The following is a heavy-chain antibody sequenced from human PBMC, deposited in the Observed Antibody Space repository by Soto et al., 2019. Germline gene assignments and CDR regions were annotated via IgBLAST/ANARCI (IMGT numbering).Heavy chain of an antibody. CDR2: IYYTGNT. CDR1: GGSISTYY. J-gene: IGHJ4*01. V-gene: IGHV4-59*13. Sequence: PSETLSLTCTVIGGSISTYYWSWIRQPPGKGLEWIGHIYYTGNTNYNPSLKSRVTISVDTSTNRFSLRLRSVSAADTAVYYCTTDSYITVTPVRLDYWGHGTLVTVSS. CDR3: TTDSYITVTPVRLDY. D-gene: IGHD4-4*01.